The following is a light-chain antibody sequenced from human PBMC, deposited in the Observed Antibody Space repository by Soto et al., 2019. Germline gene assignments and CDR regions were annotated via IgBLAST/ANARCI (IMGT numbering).Light chain of an antibody. J-gene: IGKJ3*01. CDR3: QQYGSSPFT. V-gene: IGKV3-20*01. CDR1: QSISSNY. CDR2: GSS. Sequence: EIVLTQSPATLSLSPGERATLSCWASQSISSNYIAWYQQKPGQAPRLLISGSSIRATGIPKRFSGSGSGTSFTLTISSLEPEDFAVFYCQQYGSSPFTFGPGTKVDFK.